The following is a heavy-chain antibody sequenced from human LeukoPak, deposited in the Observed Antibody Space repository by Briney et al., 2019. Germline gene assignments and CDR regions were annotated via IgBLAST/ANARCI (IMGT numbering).Heavy chain of an antibody. D-gene: IGHD4-11*01. Sequence: ASVKVSCKASGYTFTSYDINWVRQAAGQGLEWMGWMNPNSGNTGYAQKFQGRVTMTRNTSISTAYMELSSLRSEDTAVYYCARGSNYRDYYYDGMDVWGQGTTVTVSS. CDR1: GYTFTSYD. CDR3: ARGSNYRDYYYDGMDV. V-gene: IGHV1-8*01. CDR2: MNPNSGNT. J-gene: IGHJ6*02.